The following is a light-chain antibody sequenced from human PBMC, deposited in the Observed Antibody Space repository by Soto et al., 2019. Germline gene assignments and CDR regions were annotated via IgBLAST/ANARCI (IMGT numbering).Light chain of an antibody. CDR3: QQYKNWPPLT. CDR1: QSVSYN. Sequence: EIVMTQSPATLSVSPGERATLSCRASQSVSYNLAWYQQKPGQGPRLLIYGAFTRATGIPARFSGSGSETEFTLTISSLQSEDFAVYYCQQYKNWPPLTFGGGTKVEIK. J-gene: IGKJ4*01. CDR2: GAF. V-gene: IGKV3-15*01.